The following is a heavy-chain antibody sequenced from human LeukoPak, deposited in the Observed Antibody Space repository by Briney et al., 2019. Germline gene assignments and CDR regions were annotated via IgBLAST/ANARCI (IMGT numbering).Heavy chain of an antibody. CDR1: GYTFTSYA. D-gene: IGHD2-2*01. CDR3: ARAFVVVPAAMPY. Sequence: ASVKVSCKASGYTFTSYAMHWVRHAPGQRLEWMGWINAGNGNTKYSQKFPGRVTITRDTSASTAYMELSSLRSEDTAVYYCARAFVVVPAAMPYWGQGTLVTVSS. J-gene: IGHJ4*02. CDR2: INAGNGNT. V-gene: IGHV1-3*01.